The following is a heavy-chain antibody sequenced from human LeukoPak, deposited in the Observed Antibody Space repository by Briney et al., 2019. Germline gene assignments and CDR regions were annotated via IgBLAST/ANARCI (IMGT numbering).Heavy chain of an antibody. Sequence: GGSLRLSCAASGFTFSSYAMSWVRQAPGKGLEWVSAISGSGGSTYYADSVKGRFTISRDNSKNTLYLQMNSLRAEDTAVYYCAKAYYYDSSGYLTFDYWGQGTLVTVSS. CDR3: AKAYYYDSSGYLTFDY. J-gene: IGHJ4*02. CDR2: ISGSGGST. D-gene: IGHD3-22*01. V-gene: IGHV3-23*01. CDR1: GFTFSSYA.